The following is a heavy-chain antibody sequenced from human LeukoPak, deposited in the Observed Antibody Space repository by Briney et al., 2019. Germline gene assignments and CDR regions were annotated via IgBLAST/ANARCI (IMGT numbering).Heavy chain of an antibody. CDR1: GGSISSYY. CDR2: IYTSGST. D-gene: IGHD3-10*01. J-gene: IGHJ6*03. CDR3: ARLYGSGSNHYYYYMDV. Sequence: SETLSLTCTVSGGSISSYYWSWIRQPAGKGLEWIGRIYTSGSTNYNPSLKSRVTMSVDTSKNQFSLKLSSVTAADTAVYDCARLYGSGSNHYYYYMDVWGKGTTVTVSS. V-gene: IGHV4-4*07.